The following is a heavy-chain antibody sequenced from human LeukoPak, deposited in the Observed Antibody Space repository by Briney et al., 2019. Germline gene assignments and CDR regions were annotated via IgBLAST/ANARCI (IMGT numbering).Heavy chain of an antibody. V-gene: IGHV3-74*01. CDR2: INNDGSDT. CDR1: GLTFTNSW. D-gene: IGHD3-10*01. Sequence: GGSLRLSCAASGLTFTNSWMHWVRQAPGKGLVWVSRINNDGSDTRYADSVKGRFTISRDNAKNTLYLQMSSLRVEDTAVYYCARVSGLGMNEYYQHWGQGTLVTVPS. CDR3: ARVSGLGMNEYYQH. J-gene: IGHJ1*01.